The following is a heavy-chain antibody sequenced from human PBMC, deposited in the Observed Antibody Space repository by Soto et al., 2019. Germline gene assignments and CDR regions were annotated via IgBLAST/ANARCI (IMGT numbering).Heavy chain of an antibody. Sequence: GGSLRLSCAASGFTFSSYGMHWVRQAPGKGLEWVAVISYDGSNKYYADSVKGRFTISRDNSKNTLYLQMNSLRAEDTAVYYCAKDINYDSSGYYFDVPSYGMDVWGQGTTVTVSS. D-gene: IGHD3-22*01. V-gene: IGHV3-30*18. CDR3: AKDINYDSSGYYFDVPSYGMDV. CDR1: GFTFSSYG. CDR2: ISYDGSNK. J-gene: IGHJ6*02.